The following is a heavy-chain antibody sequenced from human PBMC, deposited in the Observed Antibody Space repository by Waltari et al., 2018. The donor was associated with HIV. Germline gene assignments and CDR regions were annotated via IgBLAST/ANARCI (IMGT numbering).Heavy chain of an antibody. CDR3: ARGGFGNSGTDSYYHYGMDV. CDR2: IYNTEYT. Sequence: QVQLLESGPGLVKASETLSLTCSVSGDSITTYYWGWVRQPPGKGLEWIGYIYNTEYTKVSPALKVRVTISRDRSKNQFTRKLGSVTPADTAVYYCARGGFGNSGTDSYYHYGMDVWGQGTTVTVSS. V-gene: IGHV4-59*01. D-gene: IGHD3-10*01. J-gene: IGHJ6*02. CDR1: GDSITTYY.